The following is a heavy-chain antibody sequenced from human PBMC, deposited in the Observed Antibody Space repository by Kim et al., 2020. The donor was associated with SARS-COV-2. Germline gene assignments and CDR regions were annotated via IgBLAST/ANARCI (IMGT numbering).Heavy chain of an antibody. J-gene: IGHJ4*02. D-gene: IGHD2-2*01. CDR2: INHSGST. Sequence: SETLSLTCAVYGGSFSGYYWSWIRQPPGKGLEWIGEINHSGSTNYNPSLKSRVTISVDTSKNQFSLKLSSVTGADKAVYYCATEGVYCSSTSCYKNHYWGQGTLVTVSS. V-gene: IGHV4-34*01. CDR3: ATEGVYCSSTSCYKNHY. CDR1: GGSFSGYY.